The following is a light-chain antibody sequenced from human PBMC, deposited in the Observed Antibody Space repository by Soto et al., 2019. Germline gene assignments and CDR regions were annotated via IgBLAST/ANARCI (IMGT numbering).Light chain of an antibody. CDR3: SSYTSKSSLI. J-gene: IGLJ2*01. V-gene: IGLV2-14*01. CDR2: EVR. CDR1: MRDAGAYNL. Sequence: QSALTQPASVSGSPGQSITISCAGTMRDAGAYNLVSWYQQHPGRAPQLIIYEVRNRPSGISFRFSGSKSGNTASLTISGLQAEDEADYYCSSYTSKSSLIFGGGTKLTVL.